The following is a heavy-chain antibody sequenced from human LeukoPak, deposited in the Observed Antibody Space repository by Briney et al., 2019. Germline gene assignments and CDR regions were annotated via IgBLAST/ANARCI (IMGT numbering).Heavy chain of an antibody. J-gene: IGHJ4*02. CDR1: GFTFSSYA. CDR3: AKPRLQLELRLLFDY. Sequence: GGSLRLSCAASGFTFSSYAMSWVRQAPGKGLEWVSAISGGGSSIHYADSVKGRFTISRDNSKNTLYLQMNSPRAEDTAVYYCAKPRLQLELRLLFDYWGQGTLVTVSS. D-gene: IGHD1-7*01. V-gene: IGHV3-23*01. CDR2: ISGGGSSI.